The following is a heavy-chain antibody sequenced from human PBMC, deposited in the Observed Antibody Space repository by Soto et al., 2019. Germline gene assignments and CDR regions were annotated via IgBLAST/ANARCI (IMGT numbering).Heavy chain of an antibody. J-gene: IGHJ4*02. CDR2: IYYSGST. V-gene: IGHV4-59*01. CDR1: GGSISSYY. D-gene: IGHD5-18*01. Sequence: QVQLQESGPGLVKPSETLSLTCTVSGGSISSYYWSWIRQPPGKGLEWIGYIYYSGSTNYNPSLRSRVTISVAPSKNQFPLKLSSVTAAATAVYYCARDNGYSYGYTLDHWGQGTLVTVSS. CDR3: ARDNGYSYGYTLDH.